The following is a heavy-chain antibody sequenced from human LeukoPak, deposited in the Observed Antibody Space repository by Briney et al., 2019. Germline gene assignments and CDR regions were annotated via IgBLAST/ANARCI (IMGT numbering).Heavy chain of an antibody. CDR2: IRFDGSTK. Sequence: GGSLRLSCAASGFTFSSYGIHWVRQAPGKGLKWVTFIRFDGSTKYYSDSAKGRFTISRDNSKNTVYLQMNSLRPDDTAIYYCATVLDILTADYFTPDVYYFDYWGRGTLVTVSS. V-gene: IGHV3-30*02. D-gene: IGHD3-9*01. J-gene: IGHJ4*02. CDR1: GFTFSSYG. CDR3: ATVLDILTADYFTPDVYYFDY.